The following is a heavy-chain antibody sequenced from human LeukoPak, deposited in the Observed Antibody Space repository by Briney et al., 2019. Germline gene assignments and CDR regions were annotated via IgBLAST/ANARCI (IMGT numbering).Heavy chain of an antibody. CDR1: GYTFTGYY. D-gene: IGHD6-6*01. J-gene: IGHJ4*02. V-gene: IGHV1-2*02. Sequence: ASVKVSCKASGYTFTGYYMHWVRQAPGQGLEWMGWINPNSGGTNYAQKFQGRVTMTRDTSISTAYMELSRLRSDDTAVYYCASPTFGSSPTFDYWGQGTLVTVSS. CDR3: ASPTFGSSPTFDY. CDR2: INPNSGGT.